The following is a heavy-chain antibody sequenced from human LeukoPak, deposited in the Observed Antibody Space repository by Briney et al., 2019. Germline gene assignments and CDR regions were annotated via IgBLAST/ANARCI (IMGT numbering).Heavy chain of an antibody. J-gene: IGHJ4*02. Sequence: PSETLSLTCTVSGGSISSGGYYWSWIRQHPGKGLEWIGYICYSGSTYYNPSLKSRVTISVDTSKNQFSLKLSSVTAADTAVYYCARLTIFGVVSNHNFDYWGQGTLVTVSS. D-gene: IGHD3-3*01. V-gene: IGHV4-31*03. CDR3: ARLTIFGVVSNHNFDY. CDR2: ICYSGST. CDR1: GGSISSGGYY.